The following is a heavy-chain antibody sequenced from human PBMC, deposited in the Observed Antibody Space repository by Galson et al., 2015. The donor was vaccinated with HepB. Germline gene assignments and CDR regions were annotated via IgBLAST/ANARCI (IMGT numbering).Heavy chain of an antibody. Sequence: LSLTCTVSGGSISSGGYYWSWIRQHPGKGLEWIGYIYYTGSTHYNPSLKSRVTISVETSKSQFSLKLTSVTAADTAVYYCARGIDAYYWYFDLWGRGTLVTVSS. CDR2: IYYTGST. J-gene: IGHJ2*01. CDR3: ARGIDAYYWYFDL. CDR1: GGSISSGGYY. D-gene: IGHD2/OR15-2a*01. V-gene: IGHV4-31*03.